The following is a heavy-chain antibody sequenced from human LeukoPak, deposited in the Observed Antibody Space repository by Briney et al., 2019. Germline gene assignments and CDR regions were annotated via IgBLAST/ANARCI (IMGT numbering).Heavy chain of an antibody. D-gene: IGHD6-13*01. V-gene: IGHV3-30-3*01. CDR3: AKERGKGRSSWYYFDY. CDR1: GFTFSSYA. Sequence: GGSLRLSCAASGFTFSSYAMHWVRQAPGKGLEWVAVISYDGSNKYYADSVKGRFTISRDNSKNTLYLQMNSLRAEDTAVYYCAKERGKGRSSWYYFDYWGQGTLVTVSS. J-gene: IGHJ4*02. CDR2: ISYDGSNK.